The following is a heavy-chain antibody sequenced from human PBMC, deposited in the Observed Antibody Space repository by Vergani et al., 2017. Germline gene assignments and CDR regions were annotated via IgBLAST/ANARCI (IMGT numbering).Heavy chain of an antibody. CDR2: IYYSGST. V-gene: IGHV4-59*01. J-gene: IGHJ4*02. CDR1: GGSISSYY. D-gene: IGHD6-6*01. CDR3: ARVAKYSSSSYYFDY. Sequence: QVQLQESGPGLVKPSETLSLTCTVSGGSISSYYRSWIRQPPGKGLEWIGYIYYSGSTNYNPSLKSRVTISVDTSKNQFSLKLSSVTAADTAVYYCARVAKYSSSSYYFDYWGQGTLVTVSS.